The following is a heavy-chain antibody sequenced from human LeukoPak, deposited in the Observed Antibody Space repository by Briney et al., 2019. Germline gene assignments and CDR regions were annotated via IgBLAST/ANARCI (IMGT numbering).Heavy chain of an antibody. CDR1: GYTFTSYY. V-gene: IGHV1-46*01. CDR2: INPSGGST. D-gene: IGHD6-13*01. J-gene: IGHJ4*02. Sequence: GASVKVSCKASGYTFTSYYMHWVRQAPGQGLEWMGIINPSGGSTSYAQKFQGRVTMTRDTSTSTVYMELSSLRSEDTAVYYCATETGIAAADPYYFDYWGQGTLVTVSS. CDR3: ATETGIAAADPYYFDY.